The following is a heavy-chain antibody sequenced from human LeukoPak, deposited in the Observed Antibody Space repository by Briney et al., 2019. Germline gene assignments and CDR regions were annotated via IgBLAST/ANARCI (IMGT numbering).Heavy chain of an antibody. CDR2: IKQDGSDK. D-gene: IGHD3-10*01. CDR1: GFTFSSYW. V-gene: IGHV3-7*02. Sequence: GGSLRLSCAASGFTFSSYWMSWVRQAPGKGLERVANIKQDGSDKYYVDSVKGRFTISRDNAKNSLYLQMNSLRGEETAVYYCARIWFGELVLDYWGQGTLVTVSS. CDR3: ARIWFGELVLDY. J-gene: IGHJ4*02.